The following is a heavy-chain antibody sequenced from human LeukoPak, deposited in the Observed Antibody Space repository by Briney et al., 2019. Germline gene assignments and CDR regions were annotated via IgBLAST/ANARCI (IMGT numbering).Heavy chain of an antibody. CDR3: ARRYGSGSFFQ. CDR1: GGSISSYY. CDR2: IYASGST. Sequence: PSETLSLTCTVSGGSISSYYWSWIRQPAGKGLEWVGRIYASGSTNYNPSLTSRVTMSVDTSKNQFSLKLSSVTAADTAVYYCARRYGSGSFFQWSQGTLVTVSS. J-gene: IGHJ4*02. D-gene: IGHD3-10*01. V-gene: IGHV4-4*07.